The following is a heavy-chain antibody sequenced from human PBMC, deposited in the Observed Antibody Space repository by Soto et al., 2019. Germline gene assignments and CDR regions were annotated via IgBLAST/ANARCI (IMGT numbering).Heavy chain of an antibody. Sequence: SETLSLTCTVSGGSISSYYWSWIRQPPGKGLEWIGYIYYSGSTNYNPSLKSRVTISVDTSKNQFSLKLSSVTAADTAVYYCARGVAAPIYFDYWGQGTLVTVSS. D-gene: IGHD6-6*01. J-gene: IGHJ4*02. CDR2: IYYSGST. CDR1: GGSISSYY. CDR3: ARGVAAPIYFDY. V-gene: IGHV4-59*01.